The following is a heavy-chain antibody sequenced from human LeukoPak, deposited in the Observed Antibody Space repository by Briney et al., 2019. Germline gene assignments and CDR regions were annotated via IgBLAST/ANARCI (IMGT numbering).Heavy chain of an antibody. CDR1: GYTLSELS. CDR2: FNPEDGDT. J-gene: IGHJ4*02. D-gene: IGHD3-9*01. V-gene: IGHV1-24*01. Sequence: ASVKVSCKVSGYTLSELSMHWVRRTPGKRLEWMGGFNPEDGDTIYAQNFQGRLTMTEDTSTDTAYMELSSLRSEDTAVYYCATDFGYFDWLLTDSWGQGTLVAVSS. CDR3: ATDFGYFDWLLTDS.